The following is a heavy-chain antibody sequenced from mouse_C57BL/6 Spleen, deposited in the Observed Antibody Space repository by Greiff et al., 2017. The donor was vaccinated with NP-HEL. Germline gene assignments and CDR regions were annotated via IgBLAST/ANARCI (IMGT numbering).Heavy chain of an antibody. CDR3: ARYYDYGNFDV. Sequence: VKLVESGAELVKPGASVKISCKASGYAFSSYWMNWVKQRPGKGLEWIGQIYPGDGDTNYNGKFKGKATLTADKSSSTAYMQLSSLTSEDSAVYFCARYYDYGNFDVWGTGTTVTVSS. D-gene: IGHD2-4*01. CDR2: IYPGDGDT. CDR1: GYAFSSYW. J-gene: IGHJ1*03. V-gene: IGHV1-80*01.